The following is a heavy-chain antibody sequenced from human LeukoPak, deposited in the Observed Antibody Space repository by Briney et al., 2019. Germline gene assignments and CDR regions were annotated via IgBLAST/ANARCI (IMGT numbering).Heavy chain of an antibody. Sequence: GGSLRLSCAVSGFTFSSYWMHWVRQAPGKGLVWVSRTNSDGSSTRYADSVKGRFTISTDNAKNTVYLQMNSLRAEDTAVYYCARGGAGYYFDHWGQGTLVTVSS. J-gene: IGHJ4*02. CDR3: ARGGAGYYFDH. CDR2: TNSDGSST. V-gene: IGHV3-74*01. CDR1: GFTFSSYW. D-gene: IGHD3-10*01.